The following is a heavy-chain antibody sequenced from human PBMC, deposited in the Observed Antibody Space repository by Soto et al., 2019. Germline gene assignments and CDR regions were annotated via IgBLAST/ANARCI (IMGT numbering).Heavy chain of an antibody. D-gene: IGHD2-2*01. CDR2: IYPGDSDT. CDR1: GYSFTSYW. Sequence: LGESLKISCKGSGYSFTSYWIGWVRQMPGKGLEWMGIIYPGDSDTRYSPSFQGQVTISADKSISTAYLQWSSLKASDTAMYYCARNRQYCSSTSCYWGDYYGMDVWGQGTTVTVSS. V-gene: IGHV5-51*01. CDR3: ARNRQYCSSTSCYWGDYYGMDV. J-gene: IGHJ6*02.